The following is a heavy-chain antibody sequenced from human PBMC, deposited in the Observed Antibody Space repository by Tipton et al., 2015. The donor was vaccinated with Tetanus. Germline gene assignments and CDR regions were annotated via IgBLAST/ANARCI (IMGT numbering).Heavy chain of an antibody. CDR2: IYYSGST. J-gene: IGHJ5*02. D-gene: IGHD3/OR15-3a*01. CDR3: ARQESDWPYNWLDP. Sequence: TLSLTCTVSGGSISSSSYYWGWIRQPPGKGLEWIGSIYYSGSTYYNPSLKSRVTISVDTSKNQFSLKLSSVTAADTAVYYCARQESDWPYNWLDPWGQGTLVPVSS. CDR1: GGSISSSSYY. V-gene: IGHV4-39*01.